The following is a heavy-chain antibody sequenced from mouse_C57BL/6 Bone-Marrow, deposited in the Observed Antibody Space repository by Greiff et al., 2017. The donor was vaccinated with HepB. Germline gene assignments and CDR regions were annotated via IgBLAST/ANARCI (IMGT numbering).Heavy chain of an antibody. J-gene: IGHJ3*01. D-gene: IGHD2-3*01. Sequence: EVKLVESGGGLVKPGGSLKLSCAASGFTFSDYGMHWVRQAPEKGLEWVADISSGSSTIYYADTVKGRFTISRDNAKKTLFLQMTILRSEDTAMYYCARPGGYVCYYVTAWFAYWGQGTLVTVSA. CDR1: GFTFSDYG. CDR3: ARPGGYVCYYVTAWFAY. V-gene: IGHV5-17*01. CDR2: ISSGSSTI.